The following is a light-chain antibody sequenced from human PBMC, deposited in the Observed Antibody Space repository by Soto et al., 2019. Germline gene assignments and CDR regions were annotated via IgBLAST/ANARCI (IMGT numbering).Light chain of an antibody. V-gene: IGKV1-5*03. Sequence: DIQMPQSPSTLSASVGDRVTITCRASQSISSWLAWYQQKPGKAPKLLIYKASSLESGVPSRFSGSVSGTEFTLTITNLQPEDFATYYCQQYKDYPLTFGGGTKVDIK. J-gene: IGKJ4*01. CDR1: QSISSW. CDR3: QQYKDYPLT. CDR2: KAS.